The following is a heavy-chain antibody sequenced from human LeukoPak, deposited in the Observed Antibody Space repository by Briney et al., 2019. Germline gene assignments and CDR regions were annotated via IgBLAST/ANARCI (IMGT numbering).Heavy chain of an antibody. V-gene: IGHV4-59*01. CDR3: ARASQWLGHFDY. Sequence: SETLSLTCTVSGGSINSYYWSWIRQPPGEGLEWIGYIYSSGNTNHNPSLKSRVTISVDTSKNQFSLKLNSVTAADTAMYYCARASQWLGHFDYWGQGTLVTVSS. CDR1: GGSINSYY. D-gene: IGHD6-19*01. CDR2: IYSSGNT. J-gene: IGHJ4*02.